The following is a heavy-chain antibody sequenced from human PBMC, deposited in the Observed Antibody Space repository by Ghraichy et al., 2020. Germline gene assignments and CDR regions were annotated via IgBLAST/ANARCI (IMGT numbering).Heavy chain of an antibody. CDR1: GGSVSSSNYY. J-gene: IGHJ4*02. V-gene: IGHV4-39*01. Sequence: SLNISCTVSGGSVSSSNYYWGWIRQPPGKGLEWIANIHHSGSTYYNPSLKSRVTISIDTSKNQFSLNVTSVTAVDTAVYYCARVIGTVEVAGTGKYYFDYWGQGTLGTVSS. CDR3: ARVIGTVEVAGTGKYYFDY. CDR2: IHHSGST. D-gene: IGHD6-19*01.